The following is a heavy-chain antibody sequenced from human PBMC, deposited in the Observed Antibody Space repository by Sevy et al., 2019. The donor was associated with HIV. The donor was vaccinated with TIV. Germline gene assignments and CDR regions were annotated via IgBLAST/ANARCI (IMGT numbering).Heavy chain of an antibody. CDR3: ARDRGRGEVALDL. CDR1: GFRFRDYR. CDR2: ITSSSNTI. D-gene: IGHD3-10*01. J-gene: IGHJ5*02. Sequence: GGSLRLSCAASGFRFRDYRMNWVRQAPGKGLDWVSYITSSSNTINYADSVKGRFTISRDNGRNSLYLQINSLRHEDTAVYYCARDRGRGEVALDLWGQGTLVTVSS. V-gene: IGHV3-48*02.